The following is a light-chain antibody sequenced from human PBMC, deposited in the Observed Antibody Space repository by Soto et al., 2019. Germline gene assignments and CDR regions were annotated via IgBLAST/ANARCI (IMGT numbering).Light chain of an antibody. CDR2: GAS. Sequence: EIVLTQSPGSLSLSPGERATLSCRASQSVDSRFFAWYQQRPGQAPRLLIYGASRRATGIPDRFTGSGSGTDFTLTISGLGPEGFALYYCQQYDSSVTFGLGTKVEIK. J-gene: IGKJ1*01. CDR3: QQYDSSVT. V-gene: IGKV3-20*01. CDR1: QSVDSRF.